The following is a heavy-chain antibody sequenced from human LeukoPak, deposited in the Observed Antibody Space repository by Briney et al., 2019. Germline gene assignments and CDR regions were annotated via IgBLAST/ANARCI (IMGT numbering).Heavy chain of an antibody. D-gene: IGHD1-1*01. V-gene: IGHV4-39*01. CDR3: ARLWRAAIDY. J-gene: IGHJ4*02. CDR1: GGSISSSSYY. CDR2: FYYSGST. Sequence: SETLSLTCTVVSGGSISSSSYYWGWIRQPPEKGLEWIGSFYYSGSTYYNPSLKSRVTISADTSKNQFSLKLSSVTAADTAVYYCARLWRAAIDYGGQGILVTVSS.